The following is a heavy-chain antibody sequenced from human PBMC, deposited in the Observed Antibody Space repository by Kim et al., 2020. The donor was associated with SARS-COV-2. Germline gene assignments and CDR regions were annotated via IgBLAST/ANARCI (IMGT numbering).Heavy chain of an antibody. D-gene: IGHD4-17*01. CDR2: IYYSWST. Sequence: SETLSLTCTVSGGSVSSGSYYWSWIRQPPGKGLEWIGYIYYSWSTNYNPSLKSRVTISVDTSKNQFSLKLSSVTAADTAVYYCARVPSAYGGGPWDYYGMDVWGQGTTVTVSS. V-gene: IGHV4-61*01. CDR1: GGSVSSGSYY. CDR3: ARVPSAYGGGPWDYYGMDV. J-gene: IGHJ6*02.